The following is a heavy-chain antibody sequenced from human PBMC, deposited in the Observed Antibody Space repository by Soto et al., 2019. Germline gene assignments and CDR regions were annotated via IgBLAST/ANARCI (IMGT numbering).Heavy chain of an antibody. CDR3: AHRVLRAVFGLVTTTAIYFHF. CDR2: IYWDDDK. Sequence: QITLNESGPTQVKPRQTLTLTCTFSGFSLTTSGVGVGWIRQSPGKAPEWLALIYWDDDKRYSPSLKSRLTIITATSKNQVVLSMADLDPADTATYYCAHRVLRAVFGLVTTTAIYFHFWGQGAPVAVSS. CDR1: GFSLTTSGVG. D-gene: IGHD3-3*01. J-gene: IGHJ4*02. V-gene: IGHV2-5*02.